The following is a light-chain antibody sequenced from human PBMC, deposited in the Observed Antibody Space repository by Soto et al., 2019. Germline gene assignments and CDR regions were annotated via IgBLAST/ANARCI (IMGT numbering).Light chain of an antibody. CDR3: QQAAGFPLT. V-gene: IGKV1-5*01. CDR2: DAS. J-gene: IGKJ1*01. Sequence: DFQMTQSPSTLSASVGDRVTITCRASQNIRSRLAWFQQKPGKAPKLLIYDASSLESGVPQRFSGSGSGTEFTLTISSLQTDDFSTYYCQQAAGFPLTFGQGTKVDIK. CDR1: QNIRSR.